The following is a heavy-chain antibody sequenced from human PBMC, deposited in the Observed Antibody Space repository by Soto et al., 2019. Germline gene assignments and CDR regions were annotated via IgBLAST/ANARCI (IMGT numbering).Heavy chain of an antibody. Sequence: SETLSLTCAVYGGSFSTDYWSWIRQPPGKGLEWIGEINPSGGTNYSPSLKSRVTISVATSKNQFSLKLSSVTAADTAVYYCARVLAARASRDFDYWGQGTLVTVSS. CDR3: ARVLAARASRDFDY. CDR1: GGSFSTDY. D-gene: IGHD6-13*01. J-gene: IGHJ4*02. CDR2: INPSGGT. V-gene: IGHV4-34*01.